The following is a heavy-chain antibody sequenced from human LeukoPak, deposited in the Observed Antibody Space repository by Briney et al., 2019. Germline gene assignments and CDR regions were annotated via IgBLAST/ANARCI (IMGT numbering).Heavy chain of an antibody. CDR1: GGSISSSSYY. V-gene: IGHV4-39*07. Sequence: SETLSLTCTVSGGSISSSSYYWGWIRQPPGKGLEWIGSIYYSGSTYYNPSLKSRVTMSVDTSKNQFSLKLSSVTAADTAVYYCARVYTASGIDFWGQGTLVTVSS. CDR2: IYYSGST. D-gene: IGHD3-10*01. J-gene: IGHJ4*02. CDR3: ARVYTASGIDF.